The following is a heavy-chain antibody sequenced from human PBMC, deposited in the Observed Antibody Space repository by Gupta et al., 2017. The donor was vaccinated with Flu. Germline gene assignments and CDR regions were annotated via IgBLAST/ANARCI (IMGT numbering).Heavy chain of an antibody. Sequence: EVQLVVSGGGLVQPGGSLRLSCAASGFTVSSTYMSWVRQAPGKGLEWVSVIYSGGSTYYADSVKGRFTISRHNSKNTLYLQMNSLRAEDTAVYYCATGEGIAAHDAFDIWGQGTMVTVSS. D-gene: IGHD6-13*01. V-gene: IGHV3-53*04. J-gene: IGHJ3*02. CDR1: GFTVSSTY. CDR2: IYSGGST. CDR3: ATGEGIAAHDAFDI.